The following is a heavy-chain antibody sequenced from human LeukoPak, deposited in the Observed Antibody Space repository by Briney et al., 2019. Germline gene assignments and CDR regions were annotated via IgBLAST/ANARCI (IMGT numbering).Heavy chain of an antibody. J-gene: IGHJ4*02. CDR1: GGSISSGGYY. CDR2: IYYSGST. Sequence: SETLSLTCTVSGGSISSGGYYWSWIRLHPGKGLEWIGYIYYSGSTYYNPSLKSRVTISVDTSKNQFSLKLSSVTAADTAVYYCARGGGSYSLDYWGQGTLVTVSS. V-gene: IGHV4-31*03. CDR3: ARGGGSYSLDY. D-gene: IGHD1-26*01.